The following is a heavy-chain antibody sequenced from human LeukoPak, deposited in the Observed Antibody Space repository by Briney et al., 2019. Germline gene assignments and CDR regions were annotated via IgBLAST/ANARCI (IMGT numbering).Heavy chain of an antibody. J-gene: IGHJ6*03. CDR2: IKQDGSEK. CDR1: GFTFSSYW. V-gene: IGHV3-7*01. D-gene: IGHD3-9*01. Sequence: GGSLRLSCAASGFTFSSYWMSWVRQAPGKGLEWVANIKQDGSEKYYVDSVKGRFTISRDNAKNSLYLQMNSLRAEDTAVYYCARAGNYDILTGYTAYDYYYYMDVWGKGTAVTVSS. CDR3: ARAGNYDILTGYTAYDYYYYMDV.